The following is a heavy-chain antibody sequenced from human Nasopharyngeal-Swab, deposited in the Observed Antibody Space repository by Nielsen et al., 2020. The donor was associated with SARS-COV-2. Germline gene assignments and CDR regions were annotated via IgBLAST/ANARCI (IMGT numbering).Heavy chain of an antibody. D-gene: IGHD2-15*01. J-gene: IGHJ4*02. CDR2: IYTSGST. V-gene: IGHV4-4*07. CDR1: GRSISSYY. CDR3: ARDRVVVAATWFDY. Sequence: SETLSLTCTVSGRSISSYYWSWIRQPAGKGLEWIGRIYTSGSTNYNPSLKSRVTMSVDTSKNQFSLKLSSVTAADTAVYYCARDRVVVAATWFDYWGQGTLVTVSS.